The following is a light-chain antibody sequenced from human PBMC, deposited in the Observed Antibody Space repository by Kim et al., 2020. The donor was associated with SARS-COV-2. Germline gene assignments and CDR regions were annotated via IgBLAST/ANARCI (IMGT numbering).Light chain of an antibody. J-gene: IGKJ2*01. CDR2: DAS. CDR3: QQRSNWPPYT. Sequence: LSPGERATLSCSARQSVSSYLAWYQQKPGQAPRLLIYDASNRATGIPARFSGSGSGTDFTLTISSLEPEDFAVYYCQQRSNWPPYTFGQGTKLEIK. V-gene: IGKV3-11*01. CDR1: QSVSSY.